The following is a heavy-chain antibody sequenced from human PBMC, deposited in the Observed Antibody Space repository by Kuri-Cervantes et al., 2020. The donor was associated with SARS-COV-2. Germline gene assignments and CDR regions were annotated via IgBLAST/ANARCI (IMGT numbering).Heavy chain of an antibody. CDR1: GGTFSSHA. D-gene: IGHD3-22*01. Sequence: SVKVSCKASGGTFSSHAISWVRQAPGQGLEWMGGIIPIFGTANYAQKFQGRVTITTDESTSTAYMEMSSLRSEDTAVYYCALGYWGSGYPRYYYYMDVWGKETTVTVSS. CDR3: ALGYWGSGYPRYYYYMDV. CDR2: IIPIFGTA. J-gene: IGHJ6*03. V-gene: IGHV1-69*05.